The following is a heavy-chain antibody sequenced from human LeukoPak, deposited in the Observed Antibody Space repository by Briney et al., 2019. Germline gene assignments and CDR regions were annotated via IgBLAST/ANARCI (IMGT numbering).Heavy chain of an antibody. V-gene: IGHV4-61*02. Sequence: PSQTLSLTCTVSGDSISGGSYYWSWIRQPAGKGLEWIGRIYASGSTNYNPSLKSRVTISLDTSENQFSLKVNSVTAADTAVYYCARGIGTTNFDSWGQGTLVTVSS. D-gene: IGHD1-1*01. CDR1: GDSISGGSYY. J-gene: IGHJ4*02. CDR3: ARGIGTTNFDS. CDR2: IYASGST.